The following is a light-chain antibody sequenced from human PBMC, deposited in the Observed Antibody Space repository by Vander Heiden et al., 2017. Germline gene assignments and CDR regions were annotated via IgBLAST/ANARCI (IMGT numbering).Light chain of an antibody. Sequence: IVLTQSPDSLAVSLGERATINCKSSQSVLDSPDNRNDLAWYQQKPGQPPKLLIYCASTRESGVPDRFSGSGSGTDFTLTISSLQAEDVAVYYCQQYYRTERTFGEGTKVXIK. CDR2: CAS. CDR3: QQYYRTERT. V-gene: IGKV4-1*01. CDR1: QSVLDSPDNRND. J-gene: IGKJ4*01.